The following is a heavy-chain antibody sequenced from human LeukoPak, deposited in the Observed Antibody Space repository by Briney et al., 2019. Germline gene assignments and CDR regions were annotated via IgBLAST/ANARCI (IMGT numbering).Heavy chain of an antibody. V-gene: IGHV3-53*01. Sequence: GGSLRLSCAASGFIVSSKYMSWVRQAPGKGLEWVSVLYSGGNTYYADSVKGRFNISRDNSKNTVYLQMNTLRAEDTAVYYCAKRRTATYGAVTGTTLDYWGQGTLVTVSS. CDR3: AKRRTATYGAVTGTTLDY. J-gene: IGHJ4*02. CDR2: LYSGGNT. CDR1: GFIVSSKY. D-gene: IGHD6-19*01.